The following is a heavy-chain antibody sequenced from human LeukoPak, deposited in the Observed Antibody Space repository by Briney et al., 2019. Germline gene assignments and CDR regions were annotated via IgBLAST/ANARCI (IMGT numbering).Heavy chain of an antibody. CDR2: IYYRGST. CDR1: GGSISSYY. J-gene: IGHJ4*02. D-gene: IGHD3-22*01. V-gene: IGHV4-59*12. Sequence: SETLSLTCTVSGGSISSYYWSWIRQPPGKGLEWIGYIYYRGSTNYNPSLKSRVTISEDTSKNQFSLKLSSVTAADTAVYYCARDVRDSSGYYLRIFGYWGQGNLVTVSS. CDR3: ARDVRDSSGYYLRIFGY.